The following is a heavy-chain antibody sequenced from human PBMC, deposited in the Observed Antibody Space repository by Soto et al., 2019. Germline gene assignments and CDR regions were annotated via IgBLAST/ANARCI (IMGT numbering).Heavy chain of an antibody. CDR1: GYTFTDYA. V-gene: IGHV1-3*01. J-gene: IGHJ5*02. Sequence: ASVKVSCKASGYTFTDYAMHWVRQAPGQSLEWMGWINAGNDDTKYSQKFQGRVTITRDTSASTAYMELSSLRSEDTAVYYCARGTPVWFDPWGQGTLVTVSS. CDR2: INAGNDDT. D-gene: IGHD3-10*01. CDR3: ARGTPVWFDP.